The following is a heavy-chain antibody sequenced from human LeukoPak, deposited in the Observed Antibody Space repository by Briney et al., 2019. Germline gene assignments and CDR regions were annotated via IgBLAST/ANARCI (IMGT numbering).Heavy chain of an antibody. J-gene: IGHJ4*02. Sequence: SEPLSLTCAVYGGSFSGYYWSWIRQPPGKGLEWIGEINHSGSTNYNPSLKSRVTISVDTSKNQFSLKLSSVTAADTAVYYCARVPLDIVATIGSYYFDYWGQGTLVTVSS. CDR3: ARVPLDIVATIGSYYFDY. D-gene: IGHD5-12*01. CDR2: INHSGST. V-gene: IGHV4-34*01. CDR1: GGSFSGYY.